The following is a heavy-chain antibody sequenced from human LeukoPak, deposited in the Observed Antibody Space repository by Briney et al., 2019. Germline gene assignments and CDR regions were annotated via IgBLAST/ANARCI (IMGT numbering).Heavy chain of an antibody. V-gene: IGHV4-34*01. Sequence: PSETLSLTCAVYGGSFSGYYWSWIRQPPGKGLEWIGEINHSGSTNYNPSLKSRVTISVDTSKNHFSLKLSSVTAADTAVYYCASGIVGATYGSIDIWGQGTMVTVSS. CDR2: INHSGST. CDR1: GGSFSGYY. D-gene: IGHD1-26*01. CDR3: ASGIVGATYGSIDI. J-gene: IGHJ3*02.